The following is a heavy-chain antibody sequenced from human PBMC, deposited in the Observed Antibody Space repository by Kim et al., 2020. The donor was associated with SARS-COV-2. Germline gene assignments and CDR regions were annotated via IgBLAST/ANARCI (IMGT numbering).Heavy chain of an antibody. V-gene: IGHV3-11*01. CDR1: GFTFSGRS. Sequence: GSLRPSCLASGFTFSGRSMTWVRQAPGKGLEWVSHISESGSTTYYADSMKGRFTISRDNAKNSLSLQMDSLRVEDTAVYFCGTWRSLTDWGQGTLVTVS. D-gene: IGHD1-20*01. J-gene: IGHJ4*02. CDR3: GTWRSLTD. CDR2: ISESGSTT.